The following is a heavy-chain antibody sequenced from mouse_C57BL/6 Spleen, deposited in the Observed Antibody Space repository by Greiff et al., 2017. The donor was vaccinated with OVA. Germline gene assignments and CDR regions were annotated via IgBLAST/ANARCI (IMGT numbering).Heavy chain of an antibody. CDR1: GYTFTSYW. CDR2: IYPGSGST. V-gene: IGHV1-55*01. J-gene: IGHJ1*03. D-gene: IGHD2-5*01. CDR3: ALYSNPYWYFDV. Sequence: VQLQQPGAELVKPGASVKMSCKASGYTFTSYWITWVKQRPGQGLEWIGDIYPGSGSTNYNEKFKSKATLTVDTSSSTAYMQLSSLTSEDSAVYYCALYSNPYWYFDVWGTGTTVTVSS.